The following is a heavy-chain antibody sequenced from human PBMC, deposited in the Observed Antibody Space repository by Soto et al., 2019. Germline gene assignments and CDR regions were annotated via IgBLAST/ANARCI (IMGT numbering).Heavy chain of an antibody. J-gene: IGHJ5*02. CDR1: GFAFRSYG. CDR2: ISHDGDKE. Sequence: QEQLVESGGGVVQPGSSLRLSCAASGFAFRSYGMHWVRQAPGKGLEWVALISHDGDKEYYADYVKGRFTISRDNSENTLFLRMNSLTADDSAVYFCAKAGFTIFGEGFDPWGQGTRVTVSS. CDR3: AKAGFTIFGEGFDP. V-gene: IGHV3-30*18. D-gene: IGHD3-3*01.